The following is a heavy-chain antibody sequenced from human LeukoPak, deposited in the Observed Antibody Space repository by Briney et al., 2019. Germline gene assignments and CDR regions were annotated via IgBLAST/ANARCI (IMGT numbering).Heavy chain of an antibody. CDR2: INHSGST. Sequence: SETLSLTCAVYGESFSGYYWSWIRQPPGKGLEWIGEINHSGSTNYNPSLKSRVTISVDTSKNQFSLKLSSVTAADTAVYYCARGPDCSSTSCYSPYYYGMDVWGQGTTVTVSS. D-gene: IGHD2-2*02. J-gene: IGHJ6*02. CDR1: GESFSGYY. CDR3: ARGPDCSSTSCYSPYYYGMDV. V-gene: IGHV4-34*01.